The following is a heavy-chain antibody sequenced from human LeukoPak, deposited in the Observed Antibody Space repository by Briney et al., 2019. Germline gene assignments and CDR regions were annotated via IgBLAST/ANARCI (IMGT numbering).Heavy chain of an antibody. CDR3: ARLRGVFRWFDP. Sequence: SETLSLTCAVYGGSFSGYYWSWIRQPPGKGLEWIGEINHSGSTNYNPSLKSRVTISVDTSKNLFSLKLSSVTAADTSVYYCARLRGVFRWFDPWGQETLVTVSS. CDR1: GGSFSGYY. V-gene: IGHV4-34*01. CDR2: INHSGST. J-gene: IGHJ5*02. D-gene: IGHD3-10*01.